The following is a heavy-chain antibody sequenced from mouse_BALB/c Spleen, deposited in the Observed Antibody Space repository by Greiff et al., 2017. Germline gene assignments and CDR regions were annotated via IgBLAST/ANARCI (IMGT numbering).Heavy chain of an antibody. Sequence: VMLVESGPGLVAPSQSLSITCTVSGFSLTSYGVHWVRQPPGKGLEWLGVIWAGGSTNYNSALMSRLSISKDNSKSQVFLKMNSLQTDDTAMYYCARGDGYYGFAYWGQGTLVTVSA. J-gene: IGHJ3*01. D-gene: IGHD2-3*01. CDR1: GFSLTSYG. CDR2: IWAGGST. CDR3: ARGDGYYGFAY. V-gene: IGHV2-9*02.